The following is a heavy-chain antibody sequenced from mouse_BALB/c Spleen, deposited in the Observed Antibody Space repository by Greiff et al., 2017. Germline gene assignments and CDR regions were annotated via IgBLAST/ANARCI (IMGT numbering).Heavy chain of an antibody. CDR1: GFNIKDTY. CDR3: ARSYYGSSPLFYAMDY. Sequence: EVKVEESGAELVKPGASVKLSCTASGFNIKDTYMHWVKQRPEQGLEWIGRIDPANGNTKYDPKFQGKATITADTSSNTAYLQLSSLTSEDTAVYYCARSYYGSSPLFYAMDYWGQGTSVTVSS. CDR2: IDPANGNT. J-gene: IGHJ4*01. D-gene: IGHD1-1*01. V-gene: IGHV14-3*02.